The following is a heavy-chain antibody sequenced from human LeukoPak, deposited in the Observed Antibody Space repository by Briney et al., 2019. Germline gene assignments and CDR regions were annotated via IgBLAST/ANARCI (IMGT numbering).Heavy chain of an antibody. V-gene: IGHV5-51*01. CDR1: GYSFTSYW. D-gene: IGHD2-15*01. CDR3: ARLGNCSGGSCYPGGY. J-gene: IGHJ4*02. Sequence: GESLKISCKGSGYSFTSYWIGWVRQMPGKGLEWMGIIYPGDSDTRYSPSFQGQVTISADKSISTAYLQWSSLKASDTAMYYYARLGNCSGGSCYPGGYWGQGTLVTVSS. CDR2: IYPGDSDT.